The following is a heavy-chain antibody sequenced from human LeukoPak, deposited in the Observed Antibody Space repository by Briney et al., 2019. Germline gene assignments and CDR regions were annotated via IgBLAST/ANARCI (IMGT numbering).Heavy chain of an antibody. Sequence: SETLSLTCAVSGASIGSSNYYWGWVRQSPGKGLEWIGNIYSSGNTYYNASLKSRVTMSVDTSKNQFSLKLSSVTAADTAVYYCARDNYYYDSSGYPLDYWGQGTLVTVSS. D-gene: IGHD3-22*01. CDR3: ARDNYYYDSSGYPLDY. CDR1: GASIGSSNYY. V-gene: IGHV4-39*07. CDR2: IYSSGNT. J-gene: IGHJ4*02.